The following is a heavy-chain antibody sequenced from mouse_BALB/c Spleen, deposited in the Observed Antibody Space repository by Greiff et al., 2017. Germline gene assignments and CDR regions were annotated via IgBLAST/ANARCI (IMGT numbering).Heavy chain of an antibody. J-gene: IGHJ4*01. CDR1: GFNIKDTY. V-gene: IGHV14-3*02. Sequence: VQLQQSGAELVKPGASVKLSCTASGFNIKDTYMHWVKQRPEQGLEWIGRIDPANGNTKYDPKFQGKATITADTSSNTAYLQLSSLTAEDTAVYYCAINYGSSYGAMDYWGQGTSVTVSS. CDR3: AINYGSSYGAMDY. D-gene: IGHD1-1*01. CDR2: IDPANGNT.